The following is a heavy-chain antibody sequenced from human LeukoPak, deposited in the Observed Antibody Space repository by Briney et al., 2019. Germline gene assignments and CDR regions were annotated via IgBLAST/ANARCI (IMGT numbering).Heavy chain of an antibody. CDR1: GFTFSSYS. J-gene: IGHJ3*02. Sequence: PGGSLRLSCAASGFTFSSYSMNWIRQAPGKGLEWVSSISSSSSYIYYADSVKGRFTISRDNAKNSLYLQMNSLRAEDTAVYYCARDGRRMVRGVIVHAFDIWGQGTMVTVSS. D-gene: IGHD3-10*01. CDR2: ISSSSSYI. V-gene: IGHV3-21*01. CDR3: ARDGRRMVRGVIVHAFDI.